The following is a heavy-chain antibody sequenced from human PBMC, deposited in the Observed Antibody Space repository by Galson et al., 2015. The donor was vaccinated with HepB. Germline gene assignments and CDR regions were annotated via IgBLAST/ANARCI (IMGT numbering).Heavy chain of an antibody. D-gene: IGHD2-2*01. V-gene: IGHV4-4*02. Sequence: TLSLTCAVSGDSISNDRWWSWVRQPPGEGLEWIGEAYHSGGTNYRPSLKSRVTISVDKSKNQFSLKLTSVTAADTAVYYCARAAGDTSTYANDYWGQGILVTGSS. CDR1: GDSISNDRW. CDR2: AYHSGGT. CDR3: ARAAGDTSTYANDY. J-gene: IGHJ4*02.